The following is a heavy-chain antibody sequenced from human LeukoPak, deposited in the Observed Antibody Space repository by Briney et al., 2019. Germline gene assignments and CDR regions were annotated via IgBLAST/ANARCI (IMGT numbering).Heavy chain of an antibody. CDR3: ARRGLVAGIYDLVYGFDI. CDR2: VNPDTRNT. V-gene: IGHV1-8*03. D-gene: IGHD3/OR15-3a*01. Sequence: GASVKVSCKAAGYSFTTFHINWVRQAPGQGPEWMGWVNPDTRNTGFAQKFQGRVTITQNRSVTTVYMELSSLTSEDTAVYYCARRGLVAGIYDLVYGFDIWGQGTMVTVSS. J-gene: IGHJ3*02. CDR1: GYSFTTFH.